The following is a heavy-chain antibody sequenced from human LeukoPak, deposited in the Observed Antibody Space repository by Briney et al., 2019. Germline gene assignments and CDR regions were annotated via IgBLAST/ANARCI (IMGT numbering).Heavy chain of an antibody. D-gene: IGHD6-13*01. CDR1: GFTFSSYS. CDR2: ISGSGGST. Sequence: GSLRLSCAASGFTFSSYSMNWVRQAPGKGLEWVSAISGSGGSTYYADSVKGRFTISRDNSKNTLCLQMNSLRAEDTAVYYCAKGDIAAAGTGFDYWGQGTLVTVSS. J-gene: IGHJ4*02. CDR3: AKGDIAAAGTGFDY. V-gene: IGHV3-23*01.